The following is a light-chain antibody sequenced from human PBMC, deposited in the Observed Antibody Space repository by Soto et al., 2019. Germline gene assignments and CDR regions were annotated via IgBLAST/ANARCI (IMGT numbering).Light chain of an antibody. Sequence: QSALTQPASVSGSPGQSITISCTGTSSDVGTYNLVSWYQQHPGKAPKLIIYEVSKRPSGVSNRFSGSKSGNTASLTISGLQAEDEADYYCSSYAGSSTLFGGGTKVTVL. CDR1: SSDVGTYNL. CDR2: EVS. CDR3: SSYAGSSTL. V-gene: IGLV2-23*02. J-gene: IGLJ2*01.